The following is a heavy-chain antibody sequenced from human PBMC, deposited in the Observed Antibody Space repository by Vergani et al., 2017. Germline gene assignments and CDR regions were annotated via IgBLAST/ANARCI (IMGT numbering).Heavy chain of an antibody. CDR2: INPNSGGT. Sequence: QVHLVQSGSEVKKPGASVKVSCKASGYTITDYYIHWVRHAPGQRLEWMGWINPNSGGTEYAQKFQGRVTMTRDTSISTDYMELSNLRSDDTAVYYCARGQGVYYDTTGYFNWFDPWGQGTLVTVSS. J-gene: IGHJ5*02. D-gene: IGHD3-22*01. CDR1: GYTITDYY. CDR3: ARGQGVYYDTTGYFNWFDP. V-gene: IGHV1-2*02.